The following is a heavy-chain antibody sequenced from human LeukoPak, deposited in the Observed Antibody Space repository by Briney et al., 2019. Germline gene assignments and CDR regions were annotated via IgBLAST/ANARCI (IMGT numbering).Heavy chain of an antibody. V-gene: IGHV4-59*01. J-gene: IGHJ4*02. CDR3: AREWGYFDY. D-gene: IGHD3-16*01. CDR1: GGSISSYY. CDR2: IYYSGST. Sequence: PSETLSLTCTVSGGSISSYYWSWIRQPPGKGLEWIGYIYYSGSTNYNPSLKSRATISVDTSKNQFSLKLSSVTAADTAVYFCAREWGYFDYWGQGTLVTVSS.